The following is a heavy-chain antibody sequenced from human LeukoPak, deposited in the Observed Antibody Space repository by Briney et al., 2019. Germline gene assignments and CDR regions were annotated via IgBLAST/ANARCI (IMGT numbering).Heavy chain of an antibody. D-gene: IGHD6-19*01. CDR2: LYYSGST. CDR3: ARAGSGWSFDY. V-gene: IGHV4-59*01. Sequence: SETLSLTCTVSGGSISSYYWNWIRQPPGKWLEWIAFLYYSGSTNYNPSLKSRVTISVDTSKNQFSLKLSSVTAADTAVYYCARAGSGWSFDYWGQGALVTVSS. J-gene: IGHJ4*02. CDR1: GGSISSYY.